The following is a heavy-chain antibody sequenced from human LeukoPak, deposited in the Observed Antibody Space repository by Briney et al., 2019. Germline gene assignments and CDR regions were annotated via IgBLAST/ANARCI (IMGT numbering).Heavy chain of an antibody. CDR2: IYYRGST. V-gene: IGHV4-59*01. Sequence: SETLSLTCTVSGGSISSDYWSWSRQPPGKGLEWIGYIYYRGSTNYNPSLKSRVTISVDTSKNQFSLKLSSVTAADTAVYYCARLSGYSSGHYYSDYWGQGTLVTVSS. CDR1: GGSISSDY. J-gene: IGHJ4*02. D-gene: IGHD3-22*01. CDR3: ARLSGYSSGHYYSDY.